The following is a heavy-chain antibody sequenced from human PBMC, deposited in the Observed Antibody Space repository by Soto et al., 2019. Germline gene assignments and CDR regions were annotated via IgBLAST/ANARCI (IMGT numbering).Heavy chain of an antibody. CDR3: ARDLYCSGGSCYYPGDYYYYYMDF. J-gene: IGHJ6*03. D-gene: IGHD2-15*01. Sequence: ASVKVSCKASGGTFSSYTISWVRQAPGQGLEWMGRIIPILGIANYAQKFQGRVTITADKSTSTAYMELSSLRSEDTAVYYCARDLYCSGGSCYYPGDYYYYYMDFWGKGTTVTLSS. CDR1: GGTFSSYT. CDR2: IIPILGIA. V-gene: IGHV1-69*04.